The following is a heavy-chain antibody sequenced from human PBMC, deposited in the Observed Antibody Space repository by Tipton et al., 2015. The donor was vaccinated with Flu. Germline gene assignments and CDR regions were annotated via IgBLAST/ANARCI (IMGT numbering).Heavy chain of an antibody. J-gene: IGHJ5*02. CDR1: GGPITSGADY. D-gene: IGHD4-11*01. Sequence: TLSLTCTVSGGPITSGADYWSWIRQHPGKGLEWIGHIYYIGSTNYNPSLKSRVTISMDTSKNQFSLKLSSMTAADTAVYYCARRDYSNYVSDPKSWFDPWGQGTLVAVSS. V-gene: IGHV4-31*03. CDR3: ARRDYSNYVSDPKSWFDP. CDR2: IYYIGST.